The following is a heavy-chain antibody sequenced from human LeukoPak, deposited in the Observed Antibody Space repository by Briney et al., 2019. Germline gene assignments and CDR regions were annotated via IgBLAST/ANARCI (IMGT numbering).Heavy chain of an antibody. CDR1: GFTFSSYS. V-gene: IGHV3-7*01. CDR2: IKQDGSDK. J-gene: IGHJ4*02. Sequence: GGSLRLSCAASGFTFSSYSMNWVRQAPGKGLEWVANIKQDGSDKNYVDSVKGRFTISRDNAENSVILQMNSLRVEDMAVYYCVRSSGWIFDFWGQGMLVTVSS. D-gene: IGHD6-19*01. CDR3: VRSSGWIFDF.